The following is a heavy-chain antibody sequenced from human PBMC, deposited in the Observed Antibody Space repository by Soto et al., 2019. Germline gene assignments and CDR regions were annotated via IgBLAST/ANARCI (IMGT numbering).Heavy chain of an antibody. D-gene: IGHD3-10*01. CDR2: IHHSGST. V-gene: IGHV4-59*08. CDR1: GGSITSHY. J-gene: IGHJ6*02. Sequence: SETLSLTCSVSGGSITSHYCSWFRQPPGKGLEWIGYIHHSGSTSYNPSLKSRVTMSVDTSKNQFSQKVSSVTAADTALYYCGRQGFGQLHGLVDVWGPGTTVTVSS. CDR3: GRQGFGQLHGLVDV.